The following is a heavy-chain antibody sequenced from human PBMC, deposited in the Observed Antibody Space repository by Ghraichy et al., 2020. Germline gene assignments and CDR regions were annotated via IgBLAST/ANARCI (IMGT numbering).Heavy chain of an antibody. CDR1: AFTVSSYY. V-gene: IGHV3-53*01. D-gene: IGHD3-22*01. CDR2: IYSGGST. J-gene: IGHJ6*02. Sequence: GGSLRLSCAASAFTVSSYYMSWVRQAPGKGLEWVSVIYSGGSTYYADSVMGRCTITRDNSKNTLYLQMNNLKVEDTAVYYCSRYSNSTTVILGRHYYYAMDVWGQGTTVTVSS. CDR3: SRYSNSTTVILGRHYYYAMDV.